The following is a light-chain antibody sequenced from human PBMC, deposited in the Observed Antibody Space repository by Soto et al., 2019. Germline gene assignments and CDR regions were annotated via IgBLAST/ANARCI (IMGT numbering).Light chain of an antibody. Sequence: QSVLTQSPSASASLGASVKLTCTLSSGHNNYAIAWHQQQPEKGPRYLMKLNTDGSHNKGDGIPDRFSVSSSGAERYLTISSLQSEDEADYYCQTWGTGIVVFGGGTKVTVL. CDR1: SGHNNYA. J-gene: IGLJ2*01. CDR2: LNTDGSH. V-gene: IGLV4-69*01. CDR3: QTWGTGIVV.